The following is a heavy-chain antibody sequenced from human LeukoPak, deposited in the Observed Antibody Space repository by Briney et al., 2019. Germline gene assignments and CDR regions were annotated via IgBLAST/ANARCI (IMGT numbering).Heavy chain of an antibody. D-gene: IGHD6-13*01. CDR2: LYSGGTT. J-gene: IGHJ4*02. Sequence: GGSLRLSCAASGFTVSSTYMSWVRQAPGKGLEWVSVLYSGGTTYYADSVRGRFTISRDNSKNTLYLQMNSLRAEDTAVYYCARDSNYDYWGQGTLVTVSS. V-gene: IGHV3-66*02. CDR1: GFTVSSTY. CDR3: ARDSNYDY.